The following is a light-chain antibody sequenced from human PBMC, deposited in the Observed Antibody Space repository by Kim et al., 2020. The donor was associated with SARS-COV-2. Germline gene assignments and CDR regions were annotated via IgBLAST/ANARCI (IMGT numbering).Light chain of an antibody. CDR1: QSVINNY. CDR3: QQYGSTPWT. CDR2: GAS. J-gene: IGKJ2*02. V-gene: IGKV3-20*01. Sequence: EIVLTQSPGTLSLSPGERATLSCRASQSVINNYLAWYQQKPGQAPRLLIYGASSRATGIPDRFSGSVTGTDFTLTISRLEPEDFAIYFCQQYGSTPWTFGQGTKLEI.